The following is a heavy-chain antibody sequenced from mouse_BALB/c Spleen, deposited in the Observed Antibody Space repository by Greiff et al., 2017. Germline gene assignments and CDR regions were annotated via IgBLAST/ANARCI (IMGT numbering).Heavy chain of an antibody. Sequence: EVKLQESGPGLVKPSQSLSLTCTVTGYSITSDYAWNWIRQFPGNKLEWMGYISYSGSTSYNPSLKSRISITRDTSKNQFFLQLNSVTTEDTATYYCARRYGKGGYAMDYWGQGTSVTVSS. CDR2: ISYSGST. D-gene: IGHD2-10*02. J-gene: IGHJ4*01. CDR3: ARRYGKGGYAMDY. V-gene: IGHV3-2*02. CDR1: GYSITSDYA.